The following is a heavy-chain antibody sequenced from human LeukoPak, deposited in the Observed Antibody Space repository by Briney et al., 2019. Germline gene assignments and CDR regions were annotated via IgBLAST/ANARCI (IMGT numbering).Heavy chain of an antibody. Sequence: ASVKVSCKASGYTFSAYCMHWVRQAPGQGLEWMGWINPKSGGTNYAQKFQGRVTMTRDTSISTAYMELSSLRSEDTAVYYCARSLGEDLEAPSVWGQGTLVTVSS. J-gene: IGHJ4*02. CDR2: INPKSGGT. D-gene: IGHD5/OR15-5a*01. V-gene: IGHV1-2*02. CDR1: GYTFSAYC. CDR3: ARSLGEDLEAPSV.